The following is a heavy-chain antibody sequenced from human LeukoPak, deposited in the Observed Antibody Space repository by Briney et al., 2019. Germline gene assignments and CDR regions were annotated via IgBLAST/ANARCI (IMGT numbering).Heavy chain of an antibody. J-gene: IGHJ4*02. D-gene: IGHD3-22*01. CDR2: ISYDGSNK. V-gene: IGHV3-30*18. CDR3: ANLYDSSGYSILDY. CDR1: GFTFSSYG. Sequence: SGGSLRLSCAASGFTFSSYGMHWVRQAPGKGLEWVAVISYDGSNKYYADSVKGRFTISRDNSKNTLYLQTNSLRAEDTAVYYCANLYDSSGYSILDYWGQGTLVTVSS.